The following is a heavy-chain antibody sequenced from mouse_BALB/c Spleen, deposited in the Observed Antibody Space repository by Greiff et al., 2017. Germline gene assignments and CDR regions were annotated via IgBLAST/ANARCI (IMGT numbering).Heavy chain of an antibody. D-gene: IGHD2-2*01. CDR1: GFTFSSFG. V-gene: IGHV5-17*02. J-gene: IGHJ3*01. CDR2: ISSGSSTI. Sequence: EVMLVESGGGLVQPGGSRKLSCAASGFTFSSFGMHWVRQAPEKGLEWVAYISSGSSTIYYADTVKGRFTISRDNPKNTLFLQMTSLRSEDTAMYYCARIYYGYDEFAYWGKGTLVTVSA. CDR3: ARIYYGYDEFAY.